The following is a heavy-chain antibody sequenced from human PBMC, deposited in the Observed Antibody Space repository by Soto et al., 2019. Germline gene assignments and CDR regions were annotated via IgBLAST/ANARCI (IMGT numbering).Heavy chain of an antibody. V-gene: IGHV4-59*08. CDR1: GGSISSYY. Sequence: QVQLQESGPGLVKPSETLSLTCTVSGGSISSYYWSWIRQPPGKGLEWIGYIYYSGSTNYNPSLXRXAXIXXATSKNQFSLKLSSVTAADTAVYYCARQSVGPYGSGSYFDYWGQGTLVTVSS. CDR3: ARQSVGPYGSGSYFDY. CDR2: IYYSGST. J-gene: IGHJ4*02. D-gene: IGHD3-10*01.